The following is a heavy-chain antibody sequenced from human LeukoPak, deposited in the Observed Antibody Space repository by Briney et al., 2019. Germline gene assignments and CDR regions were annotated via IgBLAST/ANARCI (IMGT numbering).Heavy chain of an antibody. Sequence: GGSLRLSCAASGFTFSSYTMSWVRRAPGKGLEWVGFIRSKPYGGTTESAASVKGRFSISRDDSESIAYLQMNSLKTEDTAVYYCARVRYSGVGGRFDAFDIWGQGTMVTVSS. D-gene: IGHD1-26*01. CDR1: GFTFSSYT. CDR2: IRSKPYGGTT. J-gene: IGHJ3*02. V-gene: IGHV3-49*04. CDR3: ARVRYSGVGGRFDAFDI.